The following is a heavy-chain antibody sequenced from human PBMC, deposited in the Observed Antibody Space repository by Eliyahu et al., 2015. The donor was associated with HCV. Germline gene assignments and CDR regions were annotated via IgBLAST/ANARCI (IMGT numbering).Heavy chain of an antibody. Sequence: VQLVQSGGGLVQPGGSLXLSXXVXXFTVSSNYMTWVRQAPGKGLEXVSIIYSGGDSFYADSVKGRFTISRDNSRNTLSLQMNSLRVDDTAVYYCTRRVAAKGGFDYWGQGTPVTVSS. CDR1: XFTVSSNY. CDR3: TRRVAAKGGFDY. J-gene: IGHJ4*02. V-gene: IGHV3-66*02. CDR2: IYSGGDS. D-gene: IGHD2-15*01.